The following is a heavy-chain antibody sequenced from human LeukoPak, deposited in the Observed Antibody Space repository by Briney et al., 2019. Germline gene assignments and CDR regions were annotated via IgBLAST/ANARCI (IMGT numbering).Heavy chain of an antibody. CDR1: GYTFTSYY. J-gene: IGHJ4*02. D-gene: IGHD1-26*01. Sequence: SCKASGYTFTSYYMHWVRQAPGKGLEWVAVISYDGSSKSYADSVKGRFTISRDNSKSTLYLQMNSLRDEDTAVHYCAREYSGSSPYYFDYWGQGTPVTVSS. V-gene: IGHV3-30-3*01. CDR3: AREYSGSSPYYFDY. CDR2: ISYDGSSK.